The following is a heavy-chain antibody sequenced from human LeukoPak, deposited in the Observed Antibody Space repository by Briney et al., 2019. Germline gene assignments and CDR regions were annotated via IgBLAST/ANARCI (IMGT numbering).Heavy chain of an antibody. V-gene: IGHV1-3*01. Sequence: VASVKVSCKASGYTFTSYAMHWVRQAPGQRLEWMGWINAGNGNTKYSQKSQGRVTITRDTSASTAYMELSSLRSEDTAVYYCARDSDSSEPFDYWGQGTLVTVSS. CDR1: GYTFTSYA. D-gene: IGHD6-19*01. CDR2: INAGNGNT. J-gene: IGHJ4*02. CDR3: ARDSDSSEPFDY.